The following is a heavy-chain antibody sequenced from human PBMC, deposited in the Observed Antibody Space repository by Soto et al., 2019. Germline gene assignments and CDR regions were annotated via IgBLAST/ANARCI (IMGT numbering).Heavy chain of an antibody. CDR3: ARATLTGTVYYYYYMDV. CDR2: ISSSSSYI. Sequence: GGSLRLSCAASGFTFSSYSMNWVRQAPGKGLEWVSSISSSSSYIYYADSVKGRFTISRDNAKNSLYLQMNSLRAEDTAVYYCARATLTGTVYYYYYMDVWGKGTTVTVSS. CDR1: GFTFSSYS. D-gene: IGHD1-20*01. J-gene: IGHJ6*03. V-gene: IGHV3-21*01.